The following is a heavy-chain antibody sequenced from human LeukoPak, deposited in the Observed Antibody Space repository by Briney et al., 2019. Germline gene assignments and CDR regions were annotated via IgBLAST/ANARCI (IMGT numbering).Heavy chain of an antibody. V-gene: IGHV1-2*06. CDR2: INPNSGGT. CDR1: GYTFTGYY. J-gene: IGHJ4*02. Sequence: GASVKVSCKASGYTFTGYYMHWVRQAPGRGLECMGRINPNSGGTNYAQKFQGRVTMTRDTSISTAYMELSRLRSDDTAVYYCARDRYYDILTGYYSLRGQGTLVTVSS. CDR3: ARDRYYDILTGYYSL. D-gene: IGHD3-9*01.